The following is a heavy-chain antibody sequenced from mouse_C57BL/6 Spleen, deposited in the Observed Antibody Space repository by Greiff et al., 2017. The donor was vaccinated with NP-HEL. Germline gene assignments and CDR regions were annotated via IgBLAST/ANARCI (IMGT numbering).Heavy chain of an antibody. Sequence: QVQLQQPGAELVKPGASVKVSCKASGYTFTSYWMHWVKQRPGQGLEWIGRIHPSDSDTNYNQKLKGKATLTVDKSSSTAYMQLSSLTSEDSAVYYCAKGIYYDYDWFAYWGQGTLVTVSA. CDR2: IHPSDSDT. CDR3: AKGIYYDYDWFAY. V-gene: IGHV1-74*01. J-gene: IGHJ3*01. D-gene: IGHD2-4*01. CDR1: GYTFTSYW.